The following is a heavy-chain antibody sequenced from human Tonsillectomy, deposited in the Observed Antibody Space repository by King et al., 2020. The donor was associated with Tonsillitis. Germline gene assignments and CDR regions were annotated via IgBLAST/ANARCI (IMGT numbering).Heavy chain of an antibody. V-gene: IGHV3-30*04. D-gene: IGHD1-26*01. Sequence: VQLVESGGGVVQPGRSMRLSCTASGFVFCDHAVHWVRQAPGKGLEWVAVISHDGSNKHYADSVKGRFTISRDNSKNIVYLQMNSLRAEDTAVYYCARSPPTTAYFDYWGQGTLVSVSS. CDR2: ISHDGSNK. CDR3: ARSPPTTAYFDY. J-gene: IGHJ4*02. CDR1: GFVFCDHA.